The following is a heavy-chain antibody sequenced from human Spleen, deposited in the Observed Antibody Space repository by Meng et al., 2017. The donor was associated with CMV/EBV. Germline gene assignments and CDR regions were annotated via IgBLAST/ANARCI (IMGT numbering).Heavy chain of an antibody. J-gene: IGHJ4*02. D-gene: IGHD3-10*01. CDR1: GFTFSSYG. V-gene: IGHV3-30*18. CDR3: AKDHDRYGSGRPRY. CDR2: ISYDGSNK. Sequence: ASGFTFSSYGMHWVRQAPGKGLEWVAVISYDGSNKYYADSVKGRFTISRDNSKNTLYLQMNSLRAEDTALYYCAKDHDRYGSGRPRYWGQGTLVTVSS.